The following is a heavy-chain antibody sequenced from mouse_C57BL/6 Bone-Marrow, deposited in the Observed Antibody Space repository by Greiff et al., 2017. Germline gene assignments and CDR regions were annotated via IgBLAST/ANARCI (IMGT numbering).Heavy chain of an antibody. CDR3: ARDVWDRFDY. J-gene: IGHJ2*01. Sequence: EVKLQESGPGLVKPSPSLSLTCSVTGYSITSGYYWNWIRQFPGNKLEWMGYISYDGSNNYNPSLKNRISITRDTSKNQFFLKLNSVTTEDTATYYCARDVWDRFDYWGQGTTLTVSS. CDR1: GYSITSGYY. V-gene: IGHV3-6*01. D-gene: IGHD4-1*01. CDR2: ISYDGSN.